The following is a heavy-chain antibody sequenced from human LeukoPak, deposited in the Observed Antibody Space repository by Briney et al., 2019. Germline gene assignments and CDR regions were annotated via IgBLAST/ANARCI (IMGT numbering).Heavy chain of an antibody. V-gene: IGHV3-48*03. CDR3: ARGYSRSSGVFDY. J-gene: IGHJ4*02. D-gene: IGHD6-6*01. CDR2: ISSSGSTI. CDR1: GFTFSSYE. Sequence: PGGSLRLSCAASGFTFSSYEMNWVRQAPGKGLEWVSYISSSGSTIYYADSVKGRFTISRDNAKNSLYLQMSSLRAEDTAVYYCARGYSRSSGVFDYWGQGTLVTVSS.